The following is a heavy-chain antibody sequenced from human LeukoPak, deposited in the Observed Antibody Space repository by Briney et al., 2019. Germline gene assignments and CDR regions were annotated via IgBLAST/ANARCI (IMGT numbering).Heavy chain of an antibody. Sequence: GGSLRLSCAASRFTFSTYWMHWVRQAPGKGLVWVSRINSDGSSTDYADSVKGRFTISRDNAKNTLYLQMNSLRAGDTAVYYCARVRKYSGYYSWYFDLWGRGTLVTVSS. CDR1: RFTFSTYW. CDR3: ARVRKYSGYYSWYFDL. V-gene: IGHV3-74*01. CDR2: INSDGSST. J-gene: IGHJ2*01. D-gene: IGHD5-12*01.